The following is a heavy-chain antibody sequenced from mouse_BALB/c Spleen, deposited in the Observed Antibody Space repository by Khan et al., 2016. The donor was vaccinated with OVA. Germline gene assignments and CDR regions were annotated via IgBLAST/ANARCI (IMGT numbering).Heavy chain of an antibody. V-gene: IGHV3-2*02. Sequence: EVQLQESGPGLVKPSQSLSLTCTVTGYSITSDYAWNWIRQFPGNKLEWMGYISYSGSTSYNPSLKSRISITRDTSKNQFFLQSNSVTTEDTATYYCARQNYYGYAMDYWGQGTSVTVSS. CDR1: GYSITSDYA. CDR2: ISYSGST. D-gene: IGHD1-1*01. CDR3: ARQNYYGYAMDY. J-gene: IGHJ4*01.